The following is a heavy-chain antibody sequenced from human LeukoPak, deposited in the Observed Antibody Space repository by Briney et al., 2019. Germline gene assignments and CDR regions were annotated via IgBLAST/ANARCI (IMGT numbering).Heavy chain of an antibody. CDR2: IIPIFGTA. V-gene: IGHV1-69*13. D-gene: IGHD5-18*01. CDR3: AKQVCSYSYWGTRWFDP. J-gene: IGHJ5*02. CDR1: GGTFTSYA. Sequence: SVNVSCKASGGTFTSYAISWVRQAPGQGLEWMGGIIPIFGTANYAQKFQGRVTMTADETTSTAYKDLSSLRSKDTAVYYCAKQVCSYSYWGTRWFDPWGQGTLVTVSS.